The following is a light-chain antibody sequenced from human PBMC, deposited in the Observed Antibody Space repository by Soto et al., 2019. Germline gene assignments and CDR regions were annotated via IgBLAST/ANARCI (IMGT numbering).Light chain of an antibody. J-gene: IGKJ4*01. CDR2: AAS. CDR3: QQPKSYPHT. V-gene: IGKV1-6*01. CDR1: QGIRNN. Sequence: PTSPSSLSASVVDRITITVRTSQGIRNNLGWYRQKPGKAPELLIYAASNLQSGVPSRFSGSGSGTDFTLTLSSLQPEDSATYYCQQPKSYPHTFGGGTKVDIK.